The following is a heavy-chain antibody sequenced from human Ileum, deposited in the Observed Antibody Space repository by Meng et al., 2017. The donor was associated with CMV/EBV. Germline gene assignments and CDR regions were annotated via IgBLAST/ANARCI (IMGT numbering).Heavy chain of an antibody. V-gene: IGHV4-4*07. CDR2: IHPTGTT. CDR1: GGSLTSYY. CDR3: ARAAARGVPVDL. D-gene: IGHD3-10*01. J-gene: IGHJ5*02. Sequence: GPRLLPPSETLSLPCPVTGGSLTSYYWTWIRQPAGKGLEWIGRIHPTGTTDDNPSLRSRVSMSLDKSKNQFSLKLTSVTAADTAVYYCARAAARGVPVDLWGQGTLVTVSS.